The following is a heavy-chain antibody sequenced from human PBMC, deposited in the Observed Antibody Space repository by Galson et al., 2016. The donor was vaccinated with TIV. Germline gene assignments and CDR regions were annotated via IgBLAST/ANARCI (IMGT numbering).Heavy chain of an antibody. Sequence: TLSLTCTVSGGTLTSATYFWTWIRQPAGKGLEWIGHISPTRRTNYNPSLKSRVIISIDTFKNQFSLRLTSVTAADTAMYYCARNWGITGGMDAWGQGTTVTVSS. D-gene: IGHD3-10*01. CDR1: GGTLTSATYF. J-gene: IGHJ6*02. CDR2: ISPTRRT. V-gene: IGHV4-61*09. CDR3: ARNWGITGGMDA.